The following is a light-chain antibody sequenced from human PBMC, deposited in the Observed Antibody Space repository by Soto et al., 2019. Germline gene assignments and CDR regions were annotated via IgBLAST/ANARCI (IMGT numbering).Light chain of an antibody. CDR2: GNS. Sequence: QSVLTQPPSGSGAPVQRGTISCTGSSSNIGAGYDVHWYQQLPGTAPKLLIYGNSNRPSGVPDRFSGSKSGTSASLAITGLQAEDEADYYCQSYDSSLSGKVFGTGTKVTVL. J-gene: IGLJ1*01. CDR1: SSNIGAGYD. CDR3: QSYDSSLSGKV. V-gene: IGLV1-40*01.